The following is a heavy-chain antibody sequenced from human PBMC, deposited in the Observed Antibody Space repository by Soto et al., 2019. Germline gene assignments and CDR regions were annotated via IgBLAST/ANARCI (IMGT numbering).Heavy chain of an antibody. CDR3: ARALFPDVDIYAMDV. CDR2: IWNDGSNK. J-gene: IGHJ6*02. CDR1: GFTFRDHA. D-gene: IGHD5-12*01. Sequence: GGSLRLSCAASGFTFRDHAMHWVRQAPGKGREWLAIIWNDGSNKFYAGSVQGRFTISRDNSKNTVYLQMNTLSAEDTAVYYCARALFPDVDIYAMDVWGQGTTVTVS. V-gene: IGHV3-33*01.